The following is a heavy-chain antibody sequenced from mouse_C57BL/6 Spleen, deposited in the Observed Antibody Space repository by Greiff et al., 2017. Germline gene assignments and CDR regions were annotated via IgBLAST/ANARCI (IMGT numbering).Heavy chain of an antibody. V-gene: IGHV1-5*01. Sequence: VQLQESGTVLARPGASVKMSCKTSGYTFTSYWMHWVKQRPGQGLEWIGAIYPGNSDTSYNQKFKGKAKLTAVTSASTAYMELSSRTNEDSAVYYCTRTNWDAWFAYWGQGTLVTVSA. CDR1: GYTFTSYW. J-gene: IGHJ3*01. CDR3: TRTNWDAWFAY. CDR2: IYPGNSDT. D-gene: IGHD4-1*01.